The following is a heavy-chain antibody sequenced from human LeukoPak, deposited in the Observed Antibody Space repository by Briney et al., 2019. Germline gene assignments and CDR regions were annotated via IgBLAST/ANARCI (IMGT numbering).Heavy chain of an antibody. D-gene: IGHD2-15*01. CDR2: ISSSSSYI. Sequence: PGGSLRLSCAASGFTFSSYSMNWVRQAPGKGLEWVSSISSSSSYIHYADSVKGRFTIPRDNAKNSLFLQMNSLRAEDTAVFYCARAHCSGGSCYSNDYWGQGTLVTVSS. CDR1: GFTFSSYS. V-gene: IGHV3-21*01. J-gene: IGHJ4*02. CDR3: ARAHCSGGSCYSNDY.